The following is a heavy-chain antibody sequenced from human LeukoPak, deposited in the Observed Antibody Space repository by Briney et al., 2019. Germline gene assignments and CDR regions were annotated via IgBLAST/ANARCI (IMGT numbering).Heavy chain of an antibody. CDR1: GYTFTGYY. J-gene: IGHJ4*02. CDR2: INPNSGGT. V-gene: IGHV1-2*02. CDR3: ARVITYYYDSSGYSRTYYFDY. D-gene: IGHD3-22*01. Sequence: GASVKVSCKASGYTFTGYYMHWVRQAPGQGLEWMGWINPNSGGTNYAQKFQGRVTMTRDTSISTAYMELSRLRSDDTAVYYCARVITYYYDSSGYSRTYYFDYWGQGTLVTVSS.